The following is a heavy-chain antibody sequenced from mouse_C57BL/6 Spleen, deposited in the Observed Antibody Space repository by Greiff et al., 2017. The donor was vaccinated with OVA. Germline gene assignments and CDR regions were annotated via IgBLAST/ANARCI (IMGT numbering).Heavy chain of an antibody. V-gene: IGHV1-63*01. CDR3: ARYYGNVFDY. Sequence: LVESGAELVRPGTSVKMSCKASGYTFTNYWIGWAKQRPGHGLEWIGDIYPGGGYTNYNEKFKGKATLTADKSSSTAYMQFSSLTSEDSAIYYCARYYGNVFDYWGQGTTLTVSS. D-gene: IGHD2-1*01. J-gene: IGHJ2*01. CDR2: IYPGGGYT. CDR1: GYTFTNYW.